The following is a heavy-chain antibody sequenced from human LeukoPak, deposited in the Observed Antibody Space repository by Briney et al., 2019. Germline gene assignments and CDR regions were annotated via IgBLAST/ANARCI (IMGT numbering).Heavy chain of an antibody. D-gene: IGHD3-10*01. CDR3: ARDLDRDDDY. CDR1: GYTFTAYY. CDR2: INPNSGGS. V-gene: IGHV1-2*06. Sequence: ASVKVSCKASGYTFTAYYVHWVRQAPGQGLEWMGRINPNSGGSNYAQKFQDRVTMTRDTSISTAYMGLSRLTSDDTAMYYCARDLDRDDDYWGQGTLVTVSS. J-gene: IGHJ4*02.